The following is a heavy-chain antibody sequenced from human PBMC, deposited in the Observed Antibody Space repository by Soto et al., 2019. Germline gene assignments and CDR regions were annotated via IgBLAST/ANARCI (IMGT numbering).Heavy chain of an antibody. CDR3: ARDTWADSSGEDAFDI. D-gene: IGHD3-10*01. J-gene: IGHJ3*02. CDR1: GYTFTSYG. V-gene: IGHV1-18*01. CDR2: ISAYNGNT. Sequence: ASVKVSCKASGYTFTSYGISWVRQAPGQGLEWMGWISAYNGNTNYAQKLQGRVTMTTDTSTSTAYMELRSLRSDDTAVYYCARDTWADSSGEDAFDIWGQGTMVTVPS.